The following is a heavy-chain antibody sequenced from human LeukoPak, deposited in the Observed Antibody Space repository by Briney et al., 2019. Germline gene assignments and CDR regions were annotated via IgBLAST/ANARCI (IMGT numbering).Heavy chain of an antibody. CDR3: AREYYDILTGYSAAAYYFDS. D-gene: IGHD3-9*01. Sequence: PGGSLRLSCAASGFTVSSNYMSWVRQAPGKGLEWVSVIYSGGSTYYADSVKGRFTISRDNSKNTLYLQMNSLRAEDTAVYYCAREYYDILTGYSAAAYYFDSWGQGTLVTVSS. J-gene: IGHJ4*02. CDR2: IYSGGST. CDR1: GFTVSSNY. V-gene: IGHV3-53*01.